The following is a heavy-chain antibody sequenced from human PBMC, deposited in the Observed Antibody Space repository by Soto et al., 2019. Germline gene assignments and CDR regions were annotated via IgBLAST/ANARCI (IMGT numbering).Heavy chain of an antibody. CDR2: IYHSGNT. J-gene: IGHJ5*02. Sequence: QLQLQESGSGLVKPLQTLSLTCAVSGGSISSGGYAWNWIRQPPGKGLEWIGYIYHSGNTYYNPSLKSRVTISVDRSKNQFSLKLTSVTAADTAVYYCARGGTVTRFDPWGQGTLVTVSS. D-gene: IGHD4-17*01. CDR3: ARGGTVTRFDP. V-gene: IGHV4-30-2*01. CDR1: GGSISSGGYA.